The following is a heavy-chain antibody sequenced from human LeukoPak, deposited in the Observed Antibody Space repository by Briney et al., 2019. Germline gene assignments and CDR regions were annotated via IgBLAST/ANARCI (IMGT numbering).Heavy chain of an antibody. D-gene: IGHD3-3*01. V-gene: IGHV4-59*11. Sequence: SETLSLTCTVSGGSISSHYWSWIRQPPGKGLEWIGYIYYSGSTNYNPSLKSRVTISVDTSKNQFSLKLSSVTAADTAVYYCARGVDFWSGYTYYYYYYMDVWGKGTTVTVPS. J-gene: IGHJ6*03. CDR2: IYYSGST. CDR3: ARGVDFWSGYTYYYYYYMDV. CDR1: GGSISSHY.